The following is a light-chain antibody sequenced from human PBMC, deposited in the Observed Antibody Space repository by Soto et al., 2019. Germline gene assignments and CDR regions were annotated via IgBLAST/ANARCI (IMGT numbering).Light chain of an antibody. CDR3: HVWDSSSGHYI. V-gene: IGLV3-21*02. CDR1: NIGRKS. Sequence: SYELTQPPSVSVAPGQTARISCGGNNIGRKSVHWYQQKPGRAPVVVVYDDSDRPSGIPERFSGANSGDTATLTISRVEAGAEAAYYCHVWDSSSGHYIFGTGTKVTVL. CDR2: DDS. J-gene: IGLJ1*01.